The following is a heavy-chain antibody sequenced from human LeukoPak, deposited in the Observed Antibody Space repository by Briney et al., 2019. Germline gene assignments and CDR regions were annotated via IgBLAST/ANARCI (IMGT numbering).Heavy chain of an antibody. D-gene: IGHD4-17*01. CDR2: IFHSGST. CDR3: ARGQFYGDYEDF. V-gene: IGHV4-31*03. J-gene: IGHJ4*02. CDR1: GGSISSSAYY. Sequence: SQTLSLTCTVSGGSISSSAYYWSWLRQPPGKGLEWIVYIFHSGSTHYNPSLKSRVMISLHTSKNQLSLKLSSVTAADTAVYYCARGQFYGDYEDFWGQGTLVTVSA.